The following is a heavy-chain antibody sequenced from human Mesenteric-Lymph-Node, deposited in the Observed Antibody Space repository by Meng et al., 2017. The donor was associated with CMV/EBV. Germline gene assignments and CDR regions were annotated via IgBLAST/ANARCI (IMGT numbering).Heavy chain of an antibody. J-gene: IGHJ4*02. CDR2: ISSSSSTI. D-gene: IGHD2-2*01. V-gene: IGHV3-48*04. CDR3: ASCSSTSCYGY. Sequence: GESLKISCAASGFTFSSYSMNWVRQAPGKGLEWVSYISSSSSTIYYADSVKGRFTISRDNAKNSLYLQMNSLRAEDTAVYYCASCSSTSCYGYWGQGTLVAVSS. CDR1: GFTFSSYS.